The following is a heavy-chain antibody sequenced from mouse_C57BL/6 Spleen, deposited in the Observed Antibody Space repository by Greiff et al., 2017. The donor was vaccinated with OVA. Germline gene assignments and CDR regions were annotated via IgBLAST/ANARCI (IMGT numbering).Heavy chain of an antibody. D-gene: IGHD1-1*01. CDR2: ISGGGGNT. Sequence: DVMLVESGGGLVKPGGSLKLSCAASGFTFSSYTMSWVRQTPEKRLEWVATISGGGGNTYYPDSVKGRFTISRDNAKNTLYLQMSSLRSEDTALYYCARGRLDYYGSSEDWYFDVWGTGTTVTVSS. CDR3: ARGRLDYYGSSEDWYFDV. V-gene: IGHV5-9*01. J-gene: IGHJ1*03. CDR1: GFTFSSYT.